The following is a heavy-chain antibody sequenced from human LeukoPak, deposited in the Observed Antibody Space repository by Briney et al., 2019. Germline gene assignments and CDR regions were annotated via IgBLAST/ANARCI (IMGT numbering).Heavy chain of an antibody. J-gene: IGHJ4*02. D-gene: IGHD3-22*01. CDR2: ISYDGSNK. V-gene: IGHV3-30-3*01. Sequence: PGGSPRLSCAASGFTFSSYAMHWVRQAPGKGLEWVAVISYDGSNKYYADSVKGRFTISRDNSKNTLYLQMNSLRAEDTAVYYCAREPQYYYDSSGYYGYWGQGTLVTVSS. CDR1: GFTFSSYA. CDR3: AREPQYYYDSSGYYGY.